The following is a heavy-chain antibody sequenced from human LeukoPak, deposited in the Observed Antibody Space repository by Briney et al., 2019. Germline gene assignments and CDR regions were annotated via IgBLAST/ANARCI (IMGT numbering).Heavy chain of an antibody. D-gene: IGHD2-21*02. CDR2: ISGSGGIT. Sequence: PGGSLRLSCAASGFTFSNYAMSWVRQAPGKGLEWVSAISGSGGITNSADSVKGRFTISRDNNKNTLYLQMNSLSAEDTAVYYCAKHPRHCHSDCYSDFDYWGQGTLVTVSS. CDR1: GFTFSNYA. J-gene: IGHJ4*02. CDR3: AKHPRHCHSDCYSDFDY. V-gene: IGHV3-23*01.